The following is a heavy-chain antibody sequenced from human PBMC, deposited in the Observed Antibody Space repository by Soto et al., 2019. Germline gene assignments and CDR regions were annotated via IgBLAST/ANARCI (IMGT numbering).Heavy chain of an antibody. D-gene: IGHD3-10*01. CDR3: AKDASAHYDY. Sequence: PGGSLKLSCAASGFTFSRDGMHWFRQAPGKGLEWVAVISYDGSNKYYADSVKGRFTISRDNSKNTLYLQMNSLRAEDTAVYYCAKDASAHYDYWGQGTLVTVSS. J-gene: IGHJ4*02. V-gene: IGHV3-30*18. CDR2: ISYDGSNK. CDR1: GFTFSRDG.